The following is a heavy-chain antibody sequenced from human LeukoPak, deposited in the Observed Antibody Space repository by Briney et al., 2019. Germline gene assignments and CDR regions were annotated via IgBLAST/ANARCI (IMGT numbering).Heavy chain of an antibody. J-gene: IGHJ4*02. CDR1: GYTFTGYY. Sequence: ASVKVSCKASGYTFTGYYIHWVRQAPGQGLEWMGRINPNSGGTNYAQKFQGRVTMTRDTSISTAYMELSRLRSDDTAVYYCARERGSRRTTFGGVIAPRIDYWGQGTLVTVSS. D-gene: IGHD3-16*02. CDR2: INPNSGGT. CDR3: ARERGSRRTTFGGVIAPRIDY. V-gene: IGHV1-2*06.